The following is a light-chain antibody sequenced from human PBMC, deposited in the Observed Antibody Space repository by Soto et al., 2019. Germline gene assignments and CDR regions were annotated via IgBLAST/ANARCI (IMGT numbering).Light chain of an antibody. CDR1: QSVSSNY. J-gene: IGKJ1*01. CDR3: QQYGSSGT. CDR2: GAS. Sequence: ESVLTQSPGTLSLSPWERATLSCRASQSVSSNYLAWYQQKPGQAPRLLIHGASTRAPGFPARFSGSGSGTDFTLTISRLEPEDFAVYYCQQYGSSGTFGQGTKVDIK. V-gene: IGKV3-20*01.